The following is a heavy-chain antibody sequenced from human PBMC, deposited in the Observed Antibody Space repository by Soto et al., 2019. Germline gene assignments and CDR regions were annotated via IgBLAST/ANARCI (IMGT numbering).Heavy chain of an antibody. V-gene: IGHV1-3*05. D-gene: IGHD6-19*01. CDR1: GYTFTKYA. CDR3: AREQWLGVDY. CDR2: INAGNGNT. J-gene: IGHJ4*02. Sequence: QAQLVQSGAEEKKPGASVKVSCKASGYTFTKYAMHWVRQAPGQSLEWMGWINAGNGNTKHSQKFQGRVTITRDTSASTAYMELSSLRSEDTAVYYCAREQWLGVDYWGQGTLVTVSS.